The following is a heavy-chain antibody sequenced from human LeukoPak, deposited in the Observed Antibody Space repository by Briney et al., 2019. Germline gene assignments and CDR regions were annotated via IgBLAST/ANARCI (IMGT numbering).Heavy chain of an antibody. D-gene: IGHD3-10*01. V-gene: IGHV1-2*02. CDR3: ARDLHYYGSGSYYLFDY. CDR2: INPNSGGT. CDR1: GYTFTGYY. J-gene: IGHJ4*02. Sequence: GASVKVSCKASGYTFTGYYMHWVRQAPGQGLERMGWINPNSGGTNYAQKFQGRVTMTRDTSICTAYMELSRLRSDDTAVYYCARDLHYYGSGSYYLFDYWGQGTLVTVSS.